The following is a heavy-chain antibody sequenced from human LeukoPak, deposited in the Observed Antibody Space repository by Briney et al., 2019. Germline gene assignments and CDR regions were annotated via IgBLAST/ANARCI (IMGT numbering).Heavy chain of an antibody. Sequence: ASVKVSCKASGYTFTSYAMNWVRQAPGQGLEWMGWINTNTGNPTYAQGFTGRFVFSLDTSVSTAYLQISSLKAEDTAVYYCARVVGVRGFNWFDPWGQGTLVTVSS. CDR1: GYTFTSYA. CDR3: ARVVGVRGFNWFDP. J-gene: IGHJ5*02. CDR2: INTNTGNP. D-gene: IGHD3-10*01. V-gene: IGHV7-4-1*02.